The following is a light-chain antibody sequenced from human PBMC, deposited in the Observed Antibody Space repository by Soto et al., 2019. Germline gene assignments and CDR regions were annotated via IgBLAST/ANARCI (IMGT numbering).Light chain of an antibody. Sequence: IILPRLRPTLSLSPGEIATLSCRASQSVSSSYLAWYQQKPGQAPRLLIYGASSRANGIPDRFSGSGSGTDFTLTISRLEPEEFAVYYCQQDSSLKFGEGTLLDIK. CDR3: QQDSSLK. V-gene: IGKV3-20*01. CDR1: QSVSSSY. CDR2: GAS. J-gene: IGKJ5*01.